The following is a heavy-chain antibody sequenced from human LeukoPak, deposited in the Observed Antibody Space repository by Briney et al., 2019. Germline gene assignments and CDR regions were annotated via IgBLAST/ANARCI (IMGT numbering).Heavy chain of an antibody. CDR3: ARVEYCSSTSCSPFDY. CDR2: INPNSGGT. D-gene: IGHD2-2*01. Sequence: ASVKVSCKASGYTSTGYYMHWVRQTPGQGLEWMGWINPNSGGTNYAQKFQGRVTMTRDTSISTAYMELSRLRSDDTAVYYCARVEYCSSTSCSPFDYWGQGTLVTVSS. V-gene: IGHV1-2*02. CDR1: GYTSTGYY. J-gene: IGHJ4*02.